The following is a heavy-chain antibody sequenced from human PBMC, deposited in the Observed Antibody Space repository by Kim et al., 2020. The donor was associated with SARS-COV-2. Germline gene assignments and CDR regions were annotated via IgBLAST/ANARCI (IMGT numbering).Heavy chain of an antibody. D-gene: IGHD1-20*01. CDR3: ASRRYTATYYYFDY. Sequence: HSVKGRYTVSRDNAKSTLYLQMNSLRAEDTAVYYCASRRYTATYYYFDYWGQGTLVTVSS. V-gene: IGHV3-74*01. J-gene: IGHJ4*02.